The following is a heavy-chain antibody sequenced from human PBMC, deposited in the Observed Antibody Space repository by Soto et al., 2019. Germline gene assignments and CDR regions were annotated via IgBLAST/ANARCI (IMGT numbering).Heavy chain of an antibody. CDR1: GYTFTSYA. V-gene: IGHV1-2*04. J-gene: IGHJ6*02. CDR3: ARGKAPPRGYYYGMDV. Sequence: ASVKVSCKASGYTFTSYAMHWVRQAPGQGLEWMGWINPNSGGTNYAQKFQGWVTMTRDTSISTAYMELSRLRSDDTAVYYCARGKAPPRGYYYGMDVWGQGTTVTVSS. CDR2: INPNSGGT.